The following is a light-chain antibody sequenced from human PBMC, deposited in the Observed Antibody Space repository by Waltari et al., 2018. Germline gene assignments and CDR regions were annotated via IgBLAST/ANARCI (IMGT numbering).Light chain of an antibody. CDR1: RSDVGGYDY. V-gene: IGLV2-14*03. J-gene: IGLJ1*01. Sequence: QSALTQPASVSGSPGQSITISCTGARSDVGGYDYVSWYQQHPGKAPKLMIFDVTKRLSGVSTRFSAPKSGNTASLTISGLRAEDEADYYCSSYTDTSTRYVFGTGTKVTVL. CDR3: SSYTDTSTRYV. CDR2: DVT.